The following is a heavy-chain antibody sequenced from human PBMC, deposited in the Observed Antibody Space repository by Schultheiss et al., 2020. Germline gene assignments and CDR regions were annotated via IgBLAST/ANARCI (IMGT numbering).Heavy chain of an antibody. CDR3: ARDVVY. V-gene: IGHV3-23*01. D-gene: IGHD2-15*01. CDR1: GFTFSSYA. CDR2: ISYGGDAT. J-gene: IGHJ4*02. Sequence: GGSLRLSCAASGFTFSSYAMSWVRQAPGKGLEWVSAISYGGDATHYADSVKARFTISRDNSKSTLYLQMDTLRPEDTAVYYCARDVVYWGQGTLVTVSS.